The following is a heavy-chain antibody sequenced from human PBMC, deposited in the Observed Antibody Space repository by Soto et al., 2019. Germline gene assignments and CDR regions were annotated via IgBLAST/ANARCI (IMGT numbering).Heavy chain of an antibody. CDR2: IIPRSATS. CDR1: GDTVWIYA. CDR3: AREGLVLVPTTVNSDYYYYAMDV. J-gene: IGHJ6*02. Sequence: SVKIGCKASGDTVWIYAITWMLQAPGQGLEWMGGIIPRSATSNYAQKFQGRVTITADESTNTAYMELSSLRSEDTAVYYCAREGLVLVPTTVNSDYYYYAMDVWGQGTTVTVSS. D-gene: IGHD2-2*01. V-gene: IGHV1-69*13.